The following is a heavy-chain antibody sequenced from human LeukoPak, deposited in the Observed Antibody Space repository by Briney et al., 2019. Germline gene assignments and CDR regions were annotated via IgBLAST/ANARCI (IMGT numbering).Heavy chain of an antibody. D-gene: IGHD4-23*01. CDR3: AKNIGGFDY. CDR1: GFTFSSYG. Sequence: GGSLRLSCAASGFTFSSYGMSWVRQAPGEGLEWVSGFSASDGSRYYADSVKGRFTISRDNSKNTLYLQMNSLRAEDTAVYYCAKNIGGFDYWGQGTLVTVSS. J-gene: IGHJ4*02. CDR2: FSASDGSR. V-gene: IGHV3-23*01.